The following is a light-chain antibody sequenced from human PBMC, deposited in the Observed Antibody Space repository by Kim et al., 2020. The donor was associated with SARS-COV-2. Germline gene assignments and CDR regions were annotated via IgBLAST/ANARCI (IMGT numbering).Light chain of an antibody. CDR2: VDR. J-gene: IGLJ2*01. Sequence: VAPGQTATITCSADKLGNTYVSWYQVRQGQSPLLVISVDRQRPSWIPERFSGANSGNTATLIISETQVTDEADYYCLVWGRGSGVVFGGGTQLTVL. V-gene: IGLV3-1*01. CDR1: KLGNTY. CDR3: LVWGRGSGVV.